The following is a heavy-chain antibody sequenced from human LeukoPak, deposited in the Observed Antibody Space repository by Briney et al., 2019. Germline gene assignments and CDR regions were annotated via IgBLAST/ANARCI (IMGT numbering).Heavy chain of an antibody. J-gene: IGHJ3*02. V-gene: IGHV1-69*06. CDR2: IIPIFGTA. Sequence: ASVTLSCNASGGTFSSYAISWVRQPPGQGLEWMGGIIPIFGTANYAQKIQGRVTITADKSTSTAYMELSSLRSEDTAVYYCASPRRDGYNSAAFDIWGQGTMVTVSS. CDR3: ASPRRDGYNSAAFDI. D-gene: IGHD5-24*01. CDR1: GGTFSSYA.